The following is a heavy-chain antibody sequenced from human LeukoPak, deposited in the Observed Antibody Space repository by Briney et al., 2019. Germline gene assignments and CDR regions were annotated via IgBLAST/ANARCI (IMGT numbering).Heavy chain of an antibody. V-gene: IGHV4-39*07. CDR3: ARLFDDYGDQRGLDY. Sequence: SETLSLTCSVSGGSISSSDYYWGWIRQPPGKGLEWLGSIYYSGSSYYNPSLKSRVIISVDTSKNQFSLKVSSVTAADTAVYFCARLFDDYGDQRGLDYWGQGILVTVSS. CDR1: GGSISSSDYY. D-gene: IGHD4-17*01. CDR2: IYYSGSS. J-gene: IGHJ4*02.